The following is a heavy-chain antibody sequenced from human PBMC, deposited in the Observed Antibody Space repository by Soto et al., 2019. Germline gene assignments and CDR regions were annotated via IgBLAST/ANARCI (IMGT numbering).Heavy chain of an antibody. V-gene: IGHV6-1*01. D-gene: IGHD3-9*01. CDR1: GDSVSSNSAA. CDR2: TYYRSKWYN. J-gene: IGHJ3*02. Sequence: PSQTLSLTCAISGDSVSSNSAAWNWIRQSPSRGLEWLGRTYYRSKWYNDYAVSVKSRITINPDTSKNQFSLQLNSVTPEDTAVYYCARDRSYDILTGYWAFDIWGQGTMVTV. CDR3: ARDRSYDILTGYWAFDI.